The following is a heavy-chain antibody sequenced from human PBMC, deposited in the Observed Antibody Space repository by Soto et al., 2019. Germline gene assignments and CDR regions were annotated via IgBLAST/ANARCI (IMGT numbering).Heavy chain of an antibody. J-gene: IGHJ5*02. CDR1: GGSISSYY. CDR3: ARAPQGYQLLPFDP. Sequence: SETLSLTCTVSGGSISSYYWSWIRQPPGKGLEWIGYIYYSGSTNYNPSLKSRVTISVDTSKNQFSLKLSSVTAADTAVYYCARAPQGYQLLPFDPWGQGTLVTVSS. D-gene: IGHD2-2*01. CDR2: IYYSGST. V-gene: IGHV4-59*01.